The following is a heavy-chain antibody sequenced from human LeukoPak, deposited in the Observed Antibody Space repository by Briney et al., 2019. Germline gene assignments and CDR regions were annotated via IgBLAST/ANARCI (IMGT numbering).Heavy chain of an antibody. V-gene: IGHV4-4*09. CDR2: THTSGSP. CDR1: GGSMTHYF. D-gene: IGHD2-2*01. J-gene: IGHJ5*02. CDR3: ARATQRYCSGTTCFPYWFDT. Sequence: TSGTLSLTCTVSGGSMTHYFWNWIRQPPGKGLEWIGYTHTSGSPDYSRSLKSRVTISLDTSKNQFSLMLSSVTAADTAVYFCARATQRYCSGTTCFPYWFDTWGQGALATVSS.